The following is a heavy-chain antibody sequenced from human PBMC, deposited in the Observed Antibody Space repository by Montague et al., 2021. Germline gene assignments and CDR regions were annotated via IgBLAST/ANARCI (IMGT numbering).Heavy chain of an antibody. CDR3: AREGVGDLLFSFDS. Sequence: CAISGDSVSMSSDACAWMRGSPLNCLDRLGRSYYSCMWYNNYAVSVKGRIAINPDTSKNQFSLQLNSVTPEDTAVYYCAREGVGDLLFSFDSGGQGTLGTVSS. J-gene: IGHJ4*02. D-gene: IGHD3-10*01. CDR1: GDSVSMSSDA. CDR2: SYYSCMWYN. V-gene: IGHV6-1*01.